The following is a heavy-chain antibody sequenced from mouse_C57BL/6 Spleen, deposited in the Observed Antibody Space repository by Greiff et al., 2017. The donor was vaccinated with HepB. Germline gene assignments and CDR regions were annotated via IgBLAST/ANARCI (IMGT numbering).Heavy chain of an antibody. CDR1: GYAFSSYW. J-gene: IGHJ2*01. Sequence: VKLQQSGAELVKPGASVKISCKASGYAFSSYWMNWVKQRPGKGLEWIGQIYPGDGDTNYNGKFKGKATLTADKSSSTAYMPLSSLTSEDSAVYFCARGDDYSNYGFDYWGQGTTLTVSS. CDR3: ARGDDYSNYGFDY. CDR2: IYPGDGDT. D-gene: IGHD2-5*01. V-gene: IGHV1-80*01.